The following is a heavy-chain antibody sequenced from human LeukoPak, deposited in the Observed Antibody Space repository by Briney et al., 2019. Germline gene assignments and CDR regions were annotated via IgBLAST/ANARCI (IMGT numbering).Heavy chain of an antibody. CDR1: GFTVSDTY. CDR2: ITGSGGRT. V-gene: IGHV3-23*01. CDR3: VKCFPPLRSFDY. J-gene: IGHJ4*02. Sequence: GGSLRLSCAASGFTVSDTYMSWVRQAPGKGLEWVSSITGSGGRTYYADSVEGRFTISRDNSKNTLYLQMSSLRGDDTAVYYCVKCFPPLRSFDYWGQGTLVTVSS.